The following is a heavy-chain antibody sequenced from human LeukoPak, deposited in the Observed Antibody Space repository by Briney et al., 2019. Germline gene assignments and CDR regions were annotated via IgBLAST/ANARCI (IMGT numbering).Heavy chain of an antibody. CDR3: AKHRYSSGWYVFDY. Sequence: GGSLRLSCAASGFTFSNYAMSWVRQAPGKGLEWVSAISGSGHNTYHADSVRGRFTISRDNSKNTLFLQMNSLRAEDTAVYYCAKHRYSSGWYVFDYWGQGTPVTVSS. D-gene: IGHD6-19*01. J-gene: IGHJ4*02. V-gene: IGHV3-23*01. CDR1: GFTFSNYA. CDR2: ISGSGHNT.